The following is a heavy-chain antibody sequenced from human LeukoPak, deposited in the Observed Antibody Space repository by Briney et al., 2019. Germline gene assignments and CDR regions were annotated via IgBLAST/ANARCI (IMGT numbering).Heavy chain of an antibody. V-gene: IGHV4-34*01. D-gene: IGHD5-12*01. CDR2: INHSGST. J-gene: IGHJ4*02. CDR3: ARGGDSGYDYLDY. Sequence: SETLSLTCAVYGESFSGYYWNWIRQPPGKGLEWIGEINHSGSTTYNPSLKSRVTISVDTSKNQFSLKLSSVTAADTAVYYCARGGDSGYDYLDYWGQGTLVTVSS. CDR1: GESFSGYY.